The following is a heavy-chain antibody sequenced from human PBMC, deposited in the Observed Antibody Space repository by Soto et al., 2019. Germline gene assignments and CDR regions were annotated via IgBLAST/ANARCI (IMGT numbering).Heavy chain of an antibody. CDR1: GFSLSTSGMR. Sequence: SGPTLVNPTQTLTLTCTFSGFSLSTSGMRVSWIRQPPGKALEWLARIDWDDDKFYSTSLKTRLTISKDTSKNQVVLTMTNMDPVDTATYYCARLGYCSSTSCWYGMDVWGQGTTVTVSS. D-gene: IGHD2-2*01. CDR3: ARLGYCSSTSCWYGMDV. CDR2: IDWDDDK. V-gene: IGHV2-70*04. J-gene: IGHJ6*02.